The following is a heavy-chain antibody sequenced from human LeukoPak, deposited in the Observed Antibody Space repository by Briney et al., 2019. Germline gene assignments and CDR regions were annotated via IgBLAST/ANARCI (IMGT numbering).Heavy chain of an antibody. CDR1: GFTFSTYS. Sequence: PGGSLRLSCAASGFTFSTYSMNWVRQAPGKGLEWVARLVYDARSDYANSVKGRFSISRDDSKNTLFQDMSNLRVEDTAVYYCARPKKDFWSGRFYVYHVLGVWGQGTTVTVSS. D-gene: IGHD3-3*01. V-gene: IGHV3-33*08. J-gene: IGHJ6*02. CDR2: LVYDARS. CDR3: ARPKKDFWSGRFYVYHVLGV.